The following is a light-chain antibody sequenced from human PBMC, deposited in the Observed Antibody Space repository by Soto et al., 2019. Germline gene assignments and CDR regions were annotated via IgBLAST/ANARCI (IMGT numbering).Light chain of an antibody. V-gene: IGLV2-14*01. Sequence: QSALTQPASVSGSPGQSITISCTGSNSDVGANNYVSWYQQHPGKAPKLIIYEVNNRPSGVSHRFSGSKSGNTASLTISGLQADDEADYYCASYTISSTRVFGGGTKLTVL. CDR2: EVN. CDR1: NSDVGANNY. J-gene: IGLJ3*02. CDR3: ASYTISSTRV.